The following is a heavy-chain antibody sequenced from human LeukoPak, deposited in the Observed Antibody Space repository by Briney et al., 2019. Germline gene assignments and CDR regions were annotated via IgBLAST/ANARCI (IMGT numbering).Heavy chain of an antibody. V-gene: IGHV1-69*01. Sequence: GASVKVSCKASGGTFSSYAISWVRQAPGQGLEWMGGIIPLFGTANYAQKFQGRVTITAVESMSTAYMELSSLRSEDTAVYYCARGWLAETTVVTPYNYWGQGTLVTVSS. CDR3: ARGWLAETTVVTPYNY. CDR1: GGTFSSYA. CDR2: IIPLFGTA. J-gene: IGHJ4*02. D-gene: IGHD4-23*01.